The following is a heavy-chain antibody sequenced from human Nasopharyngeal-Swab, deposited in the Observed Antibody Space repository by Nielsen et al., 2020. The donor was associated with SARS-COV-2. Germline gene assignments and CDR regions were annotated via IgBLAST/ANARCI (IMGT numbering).Heavy chain of an antibody. CDR3: AGGAGYYYYYMDV. Sequence: WIRQPPGKGLEWIGSIYYSGSTYYNPSLKSRVTISVDRSKNQFSLKLSSVTAADTAVYYCAGGAGYYYYYMDVWGKGTTVTVSS. J-gene: IGHJ6*03. D-gene: IGHD1-26*01. CDR2: IYYSGST. V-gene: IGHV4-39*01.